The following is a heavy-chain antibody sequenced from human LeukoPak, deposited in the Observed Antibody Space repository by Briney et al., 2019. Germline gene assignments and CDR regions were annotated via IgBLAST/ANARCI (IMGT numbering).Heavy chain of an antibody. J-gene: IGHJ4*02. V-gene: IGHV4-38-2*01. CDR1: AYSISSGYY. Sequence: KSSETLSLTCAVSAYSISSGYYWGWIRQPPGKGLEWIGSIHHGGSTYYNPSLKSRITISIDRSKNQFSLKLNSVTAADSAVYYCATNVTYSFDNWGQGPLVSVSS. CDR2: IHHGGST. D-gene: IGHD2-21*02. CDR3: ATNVTYSFDN.